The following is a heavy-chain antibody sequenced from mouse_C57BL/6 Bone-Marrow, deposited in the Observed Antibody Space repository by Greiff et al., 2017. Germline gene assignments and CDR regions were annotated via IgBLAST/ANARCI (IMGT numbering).Heavy chain of an antibody. Sequence: QVQLQQSGAELVRPGASVKMSCKASGYTFTSYTMHWVKQRPGQGLEWIGYINPSSGYTKYNQKFKDKATLTADKSSSTAYMQLSSLTSEDSAVYYYFDGYYFAYWGQGTTVTVSA. D-gene: IGHD2-3*01. CDR1: GYTFTSYT. V-gene: IGHV1-4*01. J-gene: IGHJ3*01. CDR2: INPSSGYT. CDR3: FDGYYFAY.